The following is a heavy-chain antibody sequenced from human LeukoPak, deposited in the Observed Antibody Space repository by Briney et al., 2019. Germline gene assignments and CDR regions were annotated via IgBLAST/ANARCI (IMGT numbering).Heavy chain of an antibody. J-gene: IGHJ6*02. CDR2: INPSGGST. Sequence: ASVKVSCKASGYTFISYYMQWVRQATGQGFEWMGMINPSGGSTTYTQKFQGRVTMTRDTSTSTVYMELSSLRSEDTAVYYCARWVGGPAGINYYGMDVWGQGTSVTVSS. V-gene: IGHV1-46*01. CDR3: ARWVGGPAGINYYGMDV. D-gene: IGHD2-2*01. CDR1: GYTFISYY.